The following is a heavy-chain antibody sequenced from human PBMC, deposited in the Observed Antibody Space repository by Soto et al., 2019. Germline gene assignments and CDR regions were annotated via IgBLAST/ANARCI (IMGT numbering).Heavy chain of an antibody. V-gene: IGHV1-69*01. D-gene: IGHD3-16*01. CDR2: IIPIFGTA. CDR1: GGTFSSYA. CDR3: ARAWGNIEMATISYFDY. Sequence: QVQLVQSGAEVKKPGSSVKVSCKASGGTFSSYAISWVRQAPGQGLEWMGGIIPIFGTANYAQKFQGRVTITADESTRTAYMELSSLRSEDTAVYYCARAWGNIEMATISYFDYWGQGPLVTVSS. J-gene: IGHJ4*02.